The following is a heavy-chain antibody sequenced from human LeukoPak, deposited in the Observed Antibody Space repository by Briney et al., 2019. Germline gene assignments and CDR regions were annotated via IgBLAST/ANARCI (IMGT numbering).Heavy chain of an antibody. Sequence: PGGSLRLSCAASGFTVSSNYMSWVRQAPGKGLEWVSVIYSGVSTYYADSVKGRFTISRDNSKNTLYLQMNSLRAEDTAVYYCARAPKSKYYLDYWGQGTLVTVSS. J-gene: IGHJ4*02. CDR1: GFTVSSNY. V-gene: IGHV3-53*01. CDR2: IYSGVST. CDR3: ARAPKSKYYLDY.